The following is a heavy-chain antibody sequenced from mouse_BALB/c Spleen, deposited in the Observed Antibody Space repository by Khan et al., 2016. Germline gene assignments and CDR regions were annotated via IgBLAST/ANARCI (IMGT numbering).Heavy chain of an antibody. CDR3: TKNDDDYYELAY. CDR1: GFIFSSYT. V-gene: IGHV5-6-4*01. D-gene: IGHD2-3*01. Sequence: EVELVESGGGLVKPGGSLKLSCAASGFIFSSYTMSWVRQTPEKRLEWVATISSGGSYIYYPDSVKGRFTISSDNAKNTFYLQRRSLKSEDTAMYNCTKNDDDYYELAYWGQGTLVTVSA. CDR2: ISSGGSYI. J-gene: IGHJ3*01.